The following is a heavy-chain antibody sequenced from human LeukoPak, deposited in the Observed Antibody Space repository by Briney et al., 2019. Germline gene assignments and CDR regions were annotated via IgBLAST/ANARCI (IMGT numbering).Heavy chain of an antibody. V-gene: IGHV1-18*01. D-gene: IGHD6-19*01. CDR1: GYTFTSYG. CDR3: ARVGYSSGSTAFDP. Sequence: ASVKLSCKASGYTFTSYGISWVRQAPGQGLEWMGWISAYNGNTNYAQKLQGRVTMTTDTSTSTAYMELRSLRSDDTAVYYCARVGYSSGSTAFDPWGQGTLVTVSS. CDR2: ISAYNGNT. J-gene: IGHJ5*02.